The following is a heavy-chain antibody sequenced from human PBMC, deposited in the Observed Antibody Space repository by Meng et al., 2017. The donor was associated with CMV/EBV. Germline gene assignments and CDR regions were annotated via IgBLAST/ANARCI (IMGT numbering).Heavy chain of an antibody. D-gene: IGHD5-24*01. V-gene: IGHV1-69*12. CDR2: IIPIFCTA. CDR3: ARGVIEMATRVGLRY. J-gene: IGHJ4*02. CDR1: GGTFSSAV. Sequence: QVQLVQLGAEGKKPGSAVKVSCKASGGTFSSAVISWVRQAPGQGLEWMGGIIPIFCTANYAQKFQGRVTITADESTSTAYMELSSLRSEDTAVYYCARGVIEMATRVGLRYWGQGTLVTVSS.